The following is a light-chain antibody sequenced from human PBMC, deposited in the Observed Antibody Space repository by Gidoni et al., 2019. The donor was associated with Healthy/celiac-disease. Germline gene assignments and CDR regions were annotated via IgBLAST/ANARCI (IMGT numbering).Light chain of an antibody. CDR1: SSNIGAGYD. Sequence: QSVLTQPPSVSGAPGQRVTISCTGSSSNIGAGYDGHWYQQLPGTAPKLLIYGNSNRPSGVPDRFSGSKSGTSASLAITGLQAEDEADYYCQSYDSSLSDVVFGGGTKLTV. J-gene: IGLJ2*01. V-gene: IGLV1-40*01. CDR2: GNS. CDR3: QSYDSSLSDVV.